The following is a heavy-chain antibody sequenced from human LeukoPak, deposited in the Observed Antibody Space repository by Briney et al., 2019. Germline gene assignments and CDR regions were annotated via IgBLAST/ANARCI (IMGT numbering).Heavy chain of an antibody. CDR2: INPNSGGT. J-gene: IGHJ4*02. D-gene: IGHD5-18*01. CDR3: ARDSVRSRLPSSLNSYGFGY. V-gene: IGHV1-2*02. CDR1: GYTFTGYY. Sequence: ASVKVSCKASGYTFTGYYMHWVRQAPGQGLEWMGWINPNSGGTNYAQKFQGRVTMTRDTSISTAYMELSRLRSDDTAVYYCARDSVRSRLPSSLNSYGFGYWGQGTLVTVSS.